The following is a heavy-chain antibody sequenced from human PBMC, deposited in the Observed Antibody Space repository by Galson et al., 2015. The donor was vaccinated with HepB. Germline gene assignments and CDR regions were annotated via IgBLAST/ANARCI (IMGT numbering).Heavy chain of an antibody. CDR3: ANLIVAAGWFDP. D-gene: IGHD2-15*01. J-gene: IGHJ5*02. CDR1: GFTFSSYA. CDR2: ISGSGGST. V-gene: IGHV3-23*01. Sequence: SLRLSCAASGFTFSSYAMRWVRQAPGKGLEWVSAISGSGGSTYYADSVKGRFTISRDNSKNTLYLQMNSLRAEDTAVYYCANLIVAAGWFDPWGQGTLGTVSS.